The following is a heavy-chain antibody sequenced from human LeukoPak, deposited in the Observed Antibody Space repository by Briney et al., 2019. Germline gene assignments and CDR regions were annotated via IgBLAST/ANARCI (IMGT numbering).Heavy chain of an antibody. CDR2: LNPIGCSP. CDR3: ARDRTVRGYSGYRNDGMDV. Sequence: ASVTVSYKASGYTFTSYYMHWVRQAPGQGLDGMEILNPIGCSPKYAQHPQGTSNITSDTSTSTVYMELSSLRSEDTAVYYCARDRTVRGYSGYRNDGMDVWGKGTTVTVSS. CDR1: GYTFTSYY. V-gene: IGHV1-46*01. J-gene: IGHJ6*04. D-gene: IGHD5-12*01.